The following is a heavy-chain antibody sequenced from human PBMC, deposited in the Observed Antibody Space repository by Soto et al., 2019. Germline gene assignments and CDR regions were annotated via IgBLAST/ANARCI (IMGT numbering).Heavy chain of an antibody. D-gene: IGHD3-10*01. V-gene: IGHV1-46*01. J-gene: IGHJ4*02. Sequence: QVRLVQSGAEVKKPGDSVSVSCKAPEYTFANHFIHWVRQAPGQGLERMGIVNPSGGPTRYTQKFKGRVTMTRDTSTSTVYMVLSSLTSADTAVYYCAREGSYYFDSRIDYWGQGTLVTVSS. CDR2: VNPSGGPT. CDR3: AREGSYYFDSRIDY. CDR1: EYTFANHF.